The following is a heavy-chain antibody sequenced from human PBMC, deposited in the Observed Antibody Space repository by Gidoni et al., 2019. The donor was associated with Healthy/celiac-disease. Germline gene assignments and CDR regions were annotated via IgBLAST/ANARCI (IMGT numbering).Heavy chain of an antibody. V-gene: IGHV4-34*01. D-gene: IGHD2-15*01. CDR1: GGSVSGYY. J-gene: IGHJ6*02. CDR3: ARGEYCSGGSCYPYYYYGMDV. Sequence: QVQLQQWGAGLLKPSETLSLTCAVYGGSVSGYYWSWIRQPPGKGLEWIGEINHSGSTNYNPSLKSRVTISVDTSKNQFSLKLSSVTAADTAVYYCARGEYCSGGSCYPYYYYGMDVWGQGTTVTVSS. CDR2: INHSGST.